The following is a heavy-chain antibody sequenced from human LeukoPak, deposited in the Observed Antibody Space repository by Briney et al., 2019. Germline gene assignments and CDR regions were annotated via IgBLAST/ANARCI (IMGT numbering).Heavy chain of an antibody. J-gene: IGHJ2*01. D-gene: IGHD2-2*01. CDR3: ARLRQRIVVVPAATYWYFDL. CDR2: IYPGDSDT. CDR1: GYSFTSYW. V-gene: IGHV5-51*01. Sequence: GESLKISCKGSGYSFTSYWSGWVRQMPGKGLEWMGIIYPGDSDTRYSPSFQGQVTISADKSISTAYLQWSSLKASDTAMYYCARLRQRIVVVPAATYWYFDLWGRGTLVTVSS.